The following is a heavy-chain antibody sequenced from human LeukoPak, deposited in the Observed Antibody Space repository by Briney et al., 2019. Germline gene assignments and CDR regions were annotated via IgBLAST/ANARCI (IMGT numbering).Heavy chain of an antibody. J-gene: IGHJ4*02. CDR1: GLLFSDAW. Sequence: GGSLRLSCTVSGLLFSDAWMNWVRQAPGKGLEWVSVITGNSVNTFYADSVKGRFTISRDNSKNTLYMYMNSLRAEDAAVYYCVKAASGGWYDTNFDYWGQGTLVTVSS. D-gene: IGHD6-19*01. CDR2: ITGNSVNT. V-gene: IGHV3-23*01. CDR3: VKAASGGWYDTNFDY.